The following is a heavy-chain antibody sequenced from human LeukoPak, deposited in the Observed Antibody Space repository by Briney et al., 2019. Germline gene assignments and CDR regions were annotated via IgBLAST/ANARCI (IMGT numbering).Heavy chain of an antibody. Sequence: SQTLSLTCTVSGGSISSGDYYWSWIRQPPGKGLEWIGYIYYSGSTYYNPSLKSRVTISVDTSKNQFSLKLSSVTAADTAVYYCAREHDIWSGDWFDPWGQRTLATVSS. CDR3: AREHDIWSGDWFDP. CDR2: IYYSGST. D-gene: IGHD3-3*01. V-gene: IGHV4-30-4*08. J-gene: IGHJ5*02. CDR1: GGSISSGDYY.